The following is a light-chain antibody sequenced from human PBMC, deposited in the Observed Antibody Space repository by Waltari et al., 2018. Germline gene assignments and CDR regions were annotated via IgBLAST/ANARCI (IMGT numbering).Light chain of an antibody. V-gene: IGLV2-14*03. J-gene: IGLJ2*01. CDR3: TSYTSTNTVI. CDR2: DVT. Sequence: QSALTQPASVSGSPAQSITISCTGTSSDIGGYTYVSWYQQQPGKAPNLMLYDVTRWPSGVSNRFSGSKSGNTASLTISGLQAEDEADYYGTSYTSTNTVIFGGGAKVTGL. CDR1: SSDIGGYTY.